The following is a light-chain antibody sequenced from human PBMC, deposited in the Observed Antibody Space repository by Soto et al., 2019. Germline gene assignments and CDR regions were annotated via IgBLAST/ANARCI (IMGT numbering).Light chain of an antibody. Sequence: EIVMTQSPATLSVSPGERVTLSCRASQSVSNNYVAWYQQKPGQAPRLLIFGSSDRATGLPDRFSGSGSGTDFTLTISRLEPEDFAVYYCQQYGSSPPYTFGQGTKLEIK. J-gene: IGKJ2*01. CDR2: GSS. CDR1: QSVSNNY. V-gene: IGKV3-20*01. CDR3: QQYGSSPPYT.